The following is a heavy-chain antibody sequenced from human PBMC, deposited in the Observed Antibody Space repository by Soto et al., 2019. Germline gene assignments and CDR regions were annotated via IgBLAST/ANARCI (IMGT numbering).Heavy chain of an antibody. CDR1: GASITTYY. J-gene: IGHJ5*02. CDR2: ISYSGST. Sequence: SETLSLTCTVSGASITTYYWSWIRQPPGKGLEWIGDISYSGSTDYNPSLKSRVTISFDASKNQISLQVRSATAADADVYYCARDPKEXCSDGKCNWFDPWGPGTLVX. CDR3: ARDPKEXCSDGKCNWFDP. D-gene: IGHD2-15*01. V-gene: IGHV4-59*01.